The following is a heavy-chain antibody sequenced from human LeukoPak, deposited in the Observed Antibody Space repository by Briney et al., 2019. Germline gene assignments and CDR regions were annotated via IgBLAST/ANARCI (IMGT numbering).Heavy chain of an antibody. CDR2: INPSGGST. Sequence: ASVKVSCKASGYTFTSYYMHWVRQAPGQGLEWMGIINPSGGSTSYAQKFQGRVTMTRDTSTSKVYMEPSRLRSEDTAVYYCARDITMVRGVMGYYYCMDVWGQGTTVTVSS. CDR3: ARDITMVRGVMGYYYCMDV. D-gene: IGHD3-10*01. V-gene: IGHV1-46*01. CDR1: GYTFTSYY. J-gene: IGHJ6*02.